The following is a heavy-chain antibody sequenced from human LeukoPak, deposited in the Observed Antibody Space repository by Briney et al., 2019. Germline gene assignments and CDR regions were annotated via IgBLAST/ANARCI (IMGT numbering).Heavy chain of an antibody. D-gene: IGHD2-2*02. V-gene: IGHV3-30-3*01. CDR3: ARVGCSSTSCYNGGFFDY. Sequence: GGSLRLSCAASGFTFSSHAMHWVRQAPGKGLEWVAVISYDGSNKYYTDSVRGRFTISRDNSKNTLSLQVNSLRAEDTAVYYCARVGCSSTSCYNGGFFDYWGQGTLVTVSS. CDR1: GFTFSSHA. J-gene: IGHJ4*02. CDR2: ISYDGSNK.